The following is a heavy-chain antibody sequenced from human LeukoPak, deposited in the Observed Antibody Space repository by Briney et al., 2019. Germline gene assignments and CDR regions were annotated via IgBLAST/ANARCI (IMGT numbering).Heavy chain of an antibody. D-gene: IGHD5-12*01. J-gene: IGHJ4*02. Sequence: GGPLRLFCAPSGFTFSDYGIHWVRQAPGKGLEWVAVIWYDGSKKYYADSVKGRFTISRDNSNNTLYLQMDSLRVEDTAEYYCARFGGSDFDFWGQGTLVTVSS. V-gene: IGHV3-33*08. CDR1: GFTFSDYG. CDR2: IWYDGSKK. CDR3: ARFGGSDFDF.